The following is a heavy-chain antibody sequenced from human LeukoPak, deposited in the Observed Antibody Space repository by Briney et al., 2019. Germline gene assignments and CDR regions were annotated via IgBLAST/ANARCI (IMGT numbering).Heavy chain of an antibody. CDR2: IIPIFGTA. V-gene: IGHV1-69*13. J-gene: IGHJ4*02. D-gene: IGHD6-13*01. Sequence: SVKVSCKASGYTFTSYDINWVRQAPGQGLEWMGGIIPIFGTANYAQKFQGRVTITADESTSTAYMELSSLRSEDTAVYYCARGLGSSSDYWGQGTLVTVSS. CDR3: ARGLGSSSDY. CDR1: GYTFTSYD.